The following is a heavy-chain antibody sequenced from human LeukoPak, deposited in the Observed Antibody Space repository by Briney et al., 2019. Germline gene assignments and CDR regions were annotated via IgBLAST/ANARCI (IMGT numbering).Heavy chain of an antibody. D-gene: IGHD5-18*01. CDR3: AREIQLWLRRSGYYYYMDV. V-gene: IGHV4-34*01. J-gene: IGHJ6*03. Sequence: PSETLSLTCAVYGGSFSGYYWSWIRQPPGKGLEWIGEINHSGSTNYNPSLKSRVTISVDTSKNQFSLKLSSVTAADTAVYYCAREIQLWLRRSGYYYYMDVWGKGTTVTVSS. CDR1: GGSFSGYY. CDR2: INHSGST.